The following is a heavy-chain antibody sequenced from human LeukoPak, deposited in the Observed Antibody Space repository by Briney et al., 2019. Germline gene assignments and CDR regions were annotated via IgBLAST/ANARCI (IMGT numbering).Heavy chain of an antibody. D-gene: IGHD6-13*01. Sequence: SETLSLTCAVYGGSFSGYYWSWIRQPPGKGLEWIGEINHSGSTNYNPSLKSRVTISVDTSKNQFSLKLSSVAAADTAVYYCGRGGGYSSSWSYWGQGTLVTVSS. V-gene: IGHV4-34*01. CDR3: GRGGGYSSSWSY. J-gene: IGHJ4*02. CDR2: INHSGST. CDR1: GGSFSGYY.